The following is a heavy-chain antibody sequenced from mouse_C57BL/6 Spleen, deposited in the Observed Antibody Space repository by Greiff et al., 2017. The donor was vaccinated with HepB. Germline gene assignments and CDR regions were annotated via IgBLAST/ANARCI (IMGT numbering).Heavy chain of an antibody. D-gene: IGHD2-3*01. CDR3: ARSNDGYPHYAMDY. CDR2: INPNYGTT. CDR1: GYSFTDYN. J-gene: IGHJ4*01. Sequence: LQESGPELVKPGASVKISCKASGYSFTDYNMNWVKQSNGKSLEWIGVINPNYGTTSYNQKFKGKATLTVDQSSSTAYMQLNSLTSEDSAVYYCARSNDGYPHYAMDYWGQGTSVTVSS. V-gene: IGHV1-39*01.